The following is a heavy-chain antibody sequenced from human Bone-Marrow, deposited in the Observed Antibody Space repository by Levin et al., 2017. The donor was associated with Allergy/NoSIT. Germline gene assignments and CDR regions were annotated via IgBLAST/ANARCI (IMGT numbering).Heavy chain of an antibody. D-gene: IGHD3-3*01. CDR3: ARDSEKTIWSGSPYNWFDP. CDR1: GFTFSNHA. V-gene: IGHV3-30-3*01. Sequence: PSGGSLRLSCASSGFTFSNHAMHWVRQAPGKGLEWVAVMSYDGTNKFYADSVKGRFTISRDNSKNTVYLQMKSLRREDTAVYHCARDSEKTIWSGSPYNWFDPWGQGTQVIVSS. J-gene: IGHJ5*02. CDR2: MSYDGTNK.